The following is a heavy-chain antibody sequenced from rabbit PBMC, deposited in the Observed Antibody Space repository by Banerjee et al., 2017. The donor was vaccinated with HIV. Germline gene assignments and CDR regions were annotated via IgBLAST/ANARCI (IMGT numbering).Heavy chain of an antibody. Sequence: QEQLVESGGGLVTLGASLTLTCKASGIDFSGFGISWVRQAPGKGLEWIACIYAGSSSSTWYASWAKGRFTISKTSSTTVTLQMTSLTAADTATYVCARSSISYYKWDLWGPGTLVTVS. V-gene: IGHV1S45*01. CDR3: ARSSISYYKWDL. J-gene: IGHJ4*01. D-gene: IGHD1-1*01. CDR2: IYAGSSSST. CDR1: GIDFSGFG.